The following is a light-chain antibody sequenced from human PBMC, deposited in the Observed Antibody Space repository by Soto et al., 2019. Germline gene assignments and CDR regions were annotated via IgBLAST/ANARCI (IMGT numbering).Light chain of an antibody. Sequence: QAVLTQPGSVCGSAGQSITISCTGTSSDVGGYNYVSWYQQQSGKAPKLIIHEVSNRPSGVSNRFSGSKSGNTASLTISGLQAEDEADYYCDSYTSSRAYVFGIGTKVTVL. CDR2: EVS. J-gene: IGLJ1*01. CDR1: SSDVGGYNY. V-gene: IGLV2-14*01. CDR3: DSYTSSRAYV.